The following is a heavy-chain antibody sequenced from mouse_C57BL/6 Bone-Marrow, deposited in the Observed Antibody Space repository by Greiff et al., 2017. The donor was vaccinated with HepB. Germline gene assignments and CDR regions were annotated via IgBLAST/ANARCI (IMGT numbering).Heavy chain of an antibody. J-gene: IGHJ2*01. D-gene: IGHD1-1*01. CDR1: GFTFSSYA. CDR2: ISDGGSYT. V-gene: IGHV5-4*01. Sequence: EVQRVESGGGLVKPGGSLKLSCAASGFTFSSYAMSWVRQTPEKRLEWVATISDGGSYTYYPDNVKGRFTISRDNAKNNLYLQMSHLKSEDTAMYYCARGHNPNPYYYGSGAYYFDYWGQGTTLTVSS. CDR3: ARGHNPNPYYYGSGAYYFDY.